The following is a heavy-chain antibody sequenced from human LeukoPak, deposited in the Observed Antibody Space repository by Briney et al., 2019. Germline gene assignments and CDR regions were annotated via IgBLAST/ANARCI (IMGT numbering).Heavy chain of an antibody. CDR1: GFTFSNYA. Sequence: GRSLRLSCAASGFTFSNYAMSWVRQGPGKGLEWVSAISGNGGTTYYADSVKGRFTISRDNSKNTLYLQMNSLRAEDTAVYYCAKGVGTAAAGPGVFVNWGQGTLVTVSS. D-gene: IGHD6-13*01. CDR2: ISGNGGTT. CDR3: AKGVGTAAAGPGVFVN. V-gene: IGHV3-23*01. J-gene: IGHJ4*02.